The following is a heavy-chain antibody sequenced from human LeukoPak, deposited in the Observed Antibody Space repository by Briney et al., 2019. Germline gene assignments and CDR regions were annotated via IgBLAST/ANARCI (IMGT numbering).Heavy chain of an antibody. CDR2: ISSNSGTI. D-gene: IGHD5-18*01. CDR1: GFNFDDYA. CDR3: AKGGRYIYVHTVDY. V-gene: IGHV3-9*01. J-gene: IGHJ4*02. Sequence: PGGSLRLSCAASGFNFDDYAMHWVRQAPGKGLEWVSGISSNSGTIGYADSVKGRFAISRDNAKNSLYLQLNSLRDEDTALYYCAKGGRYIYVHTVDYWGRGTLVTVSS.